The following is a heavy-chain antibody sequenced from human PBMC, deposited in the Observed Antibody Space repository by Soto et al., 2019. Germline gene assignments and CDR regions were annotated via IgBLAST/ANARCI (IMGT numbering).Heavy chain of an antibody. CDR1: GYTFTSYD. CDR2: MNPNSGNT. V-gene: IGHV1-8*01. CDR3: ARSAYFETSIDY. Sequence: GASVKVSCKASGYTFTSYDINWVRQATGQGLEWMGWMNPNSGNTGYAQKFQGRVTMTRNTSISTAYMELSSLRSEDTAVYYCARSAYFETSIDYWGQGTLVTVSS. D-gene: IGHD3-9*01. J-gene: IGHJ4*02.